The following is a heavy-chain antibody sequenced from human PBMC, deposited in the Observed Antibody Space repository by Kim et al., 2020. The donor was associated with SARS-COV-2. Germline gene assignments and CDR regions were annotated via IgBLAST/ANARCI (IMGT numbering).Heavy chain of an antibody. D-gene: IGHD2-2*01. J-gene: IGHJ4*02. CDR1: GGSINNYH. Sequence: SETLSLTCNVSGGSINNYHWSWIRQPPGNGLEWIGYRNYSGSPNYNPSLESRVTISVDTSKNHFSLKLSSVTAADTAVYYCARARGYHGPIFDYWGQGIL. CDR2: RNYSGSP. CDR3: ARARGYHGPIFDY. V-gene: IGHV4-59*01.